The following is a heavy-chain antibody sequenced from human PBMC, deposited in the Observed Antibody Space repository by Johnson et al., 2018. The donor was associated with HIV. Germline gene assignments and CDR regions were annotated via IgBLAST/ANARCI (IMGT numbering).Heavy chain of an antibody. J-gene: IGHJ3*02. CDR3: ARLRGAFEI. Sequence: QMQLVESGGGVVQPGRSLRLSCAASAFTFRSYSMHWVRQAPGKGLEWVAVISYDGSNKYYADSVKGRFTISRDNSKNTLYLQMNSLRAEDTAVYYCARLRGAFEIWGQGTMVTVSS. CDR1: AFTFRSYS. CDR2: ISYDGSNK. V-gene: IGHV3-30-3*01.